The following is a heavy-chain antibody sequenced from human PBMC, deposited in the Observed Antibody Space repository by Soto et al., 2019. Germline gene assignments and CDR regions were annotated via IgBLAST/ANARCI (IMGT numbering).Heavy chain of an antibody. J-gene: IGHJ4*02. D-gene: IGHD3-22*01. V-gene: IGHV3-23*01. CDR3: VKETHMFLVVISSIDY. Sequence: PGGSLRLSCAASGFTFRSNAMGWVRQAPGKGLEWVSTISGPGDNTYYADSVRGRFTIARDNSKDTLYLQMSSLRAEDTAVYYCVKETHMFLVVISSIDYWGQGTLVTVSS. CDR1: GFTFRSNA. CDR2: ISGPGDNT.